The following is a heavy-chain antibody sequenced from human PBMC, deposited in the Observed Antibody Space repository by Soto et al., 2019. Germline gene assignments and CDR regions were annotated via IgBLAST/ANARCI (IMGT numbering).Heavy chain of an antibody. CDR3: AIQRSGVVY. CDR1: GYSFTANS. V-gene: IGHV1-2*04. Sequence: ASVKVSGKASGYSFTANSMHWVRQAPGQGLEWMGWINPNNGGTNYARKFQGWVTMTRDTSISTAYMDLTRLKSDDTAVHYCAIQRSGVVYWGQGTLVTVSS. J-gene: IGHJ4*02. D-gene: IGHD2-15*01. CDR2: INPNNGGT.